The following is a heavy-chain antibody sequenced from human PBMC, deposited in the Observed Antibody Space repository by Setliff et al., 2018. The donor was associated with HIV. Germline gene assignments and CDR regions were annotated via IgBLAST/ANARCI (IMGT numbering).Heavy chain of an antibody. CDR2: ISGSGTTT. CDR3: AKFFGGYGDYMGFDY. V-gene: IGHV3-23*01. CDR1: GFTFDDYA. D-gene: IGHD4-17*01. Sequence: GGSLRLSCAASGFTFDDYAVTWVRQAPGKGLDYVSAISGSGTTTYYADSVRGRFTISRDNSTNTVYLQMHSLRAEDTAVYYCAKFFGGYGDYMGFDYWGQGTLVTVSS. J-gene: IGHJ4*02.